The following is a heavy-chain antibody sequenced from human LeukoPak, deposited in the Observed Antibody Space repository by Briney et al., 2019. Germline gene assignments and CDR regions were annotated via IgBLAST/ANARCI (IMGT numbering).Heavy chain of an antibody. CDR2: INHSGST. J-gene: IGHJ1*01. CDR1: GGSFSGYY. Sequence: SETLSPTCAVYGGSFSGYYWSWIRQPPGKGLEWIGEINHSGSTNYNPSLKSRVTISVDTSKNQFSLKLSSVTAADTAVYYCARGLRYCSGGSCYPQYSQHWGQGTLVTVYS. D-gene: IGHD2-15*01. V-gene: IGHV4-34*01. CDR3: ARGLRYCSGGSCYPQYSQH.